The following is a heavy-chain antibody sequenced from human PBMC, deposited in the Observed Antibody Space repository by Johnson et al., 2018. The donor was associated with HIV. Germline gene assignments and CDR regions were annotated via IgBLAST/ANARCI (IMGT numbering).Heavy chain of an antibody. J-gene: IGHJ3*02. V-gene: IGHV3-66*01. D-gene: IGHD3-10*01. CDR2: IYSGGST. CDR1: GFTVSSNY. CDR3: ARSGLVQTYYYGSGSYKNAFDI. Sequence: VQLVESGGGLVQPGGSLRLSCAASGFTVSSNYMSWVRQAPGKGLEWVSVIYSGGSTYYADSVKGRFTISRDNSKNTLYLQMNSLRAEDTAVYYCARSGLVQTYYYGSGSYKNAFDIWGQGTMVTVSS.